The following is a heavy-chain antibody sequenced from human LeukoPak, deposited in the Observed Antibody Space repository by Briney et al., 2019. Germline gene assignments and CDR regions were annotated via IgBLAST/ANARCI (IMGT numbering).Heavy chain of an antibody. CDR1: GGSTSSYY. J-gene: IGHJ4*02. Sequence: SETLSLTCTVSGGSTSSYYWSWIRQPPGKGLEWIGYIYYSGSTNYNPSLKSRVTISVDTSKNQFSLKLSSVTAADTAVYYCASHYYDSSGPDYWGQGTLVTVSS. CDR3: ASHYYDSSGPDY. V-gene: IGHV4-59*08. CDR2: IYYSGST. D-gene: IGHD3-22*01.